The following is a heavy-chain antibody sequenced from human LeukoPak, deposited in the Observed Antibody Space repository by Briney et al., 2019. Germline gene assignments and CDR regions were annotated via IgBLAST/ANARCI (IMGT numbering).Heavy chain of an antibody. J-gene: IGHJ4*02. CDR3: ARVINSLGYLDY. V-gene: IGHV1-2*06. CDR2: INPNSGGT. CDR1: GYTFTGYY. D-gene: IGHD4-11*01. Sequence: ASVKVSCKTFGYTFTGYYMHWVRQAPGQGLEWMGRINPNSGGTNYAQKFQGRVTMTRDTSISTAYMELSRLRSDDTAVYYCARVINSLGYLDYWGQGTLVTVSS.